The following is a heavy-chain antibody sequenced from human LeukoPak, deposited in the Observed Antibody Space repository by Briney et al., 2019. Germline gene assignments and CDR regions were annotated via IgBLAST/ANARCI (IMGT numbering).Heavy chain of an antibody. Sequence: GGSLRLSCAASGFTVSNNYITWVPQAPGKGLYWVSAINSGGSTYYADSVKGRVNISRDISKNKLYLIMNSLRAEDTAVYYCARIATGYVVISGGYWGQGTLVTVSS. J-gene: IGHJ4*02. CDR3: ARIATGYVVISGGY. V-gene: IGHV3-53*01. D-gene: IGHD2-21*01. CDR2: INSGGST. CDR1: GFTVSNNY.